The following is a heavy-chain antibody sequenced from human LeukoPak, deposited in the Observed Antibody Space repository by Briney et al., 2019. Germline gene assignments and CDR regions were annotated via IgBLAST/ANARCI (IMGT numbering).Heavy chain of an antibody. CDR1: GGSISSSNYY. J-gene: IGHJ4*02. CDR2: MYYSGNT. Sequence: SETLSLTCTVSGGSISSSNYYRGWIRQPPGKGLEWIGSMYYSGNTDYNPSLKSRVTMSVDTSKNQFSLKVNSVTAADTAVYYCARTLGWASSRYPFDGWGQGTLVTVSS. V-gene: IGHV4-39*01. D-gene: IGHD3-16*02. CDR3: ARTLGWASSRYPFDG.